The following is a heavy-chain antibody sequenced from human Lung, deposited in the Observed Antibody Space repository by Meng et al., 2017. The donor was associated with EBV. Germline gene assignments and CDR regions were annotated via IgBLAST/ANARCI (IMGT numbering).Heavy chain of an antibody. J-gene: IGHJ4*02. V-gene: IGHV1-3*01. CDR1: GYSFSIYA. CDR2: INAGNGDT. CDR3: ARFSSGYFFGY. D-gene: IGHD3-22*01. Sequence: VHVCVSVPRVKKPGAQVTVSCKASGYSFSIYAMNWVRQAPGQRLEWRGWINAGNGDTKYSQKFQGRVTITRDTSASTGYMELSSLRSEDTAVYYCARFSSGYFFGYWGQGTLVTVSS.